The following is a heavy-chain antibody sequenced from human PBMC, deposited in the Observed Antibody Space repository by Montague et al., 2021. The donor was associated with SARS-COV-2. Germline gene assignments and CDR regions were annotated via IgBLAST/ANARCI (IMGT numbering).Heavy chain of an antibody. CDR1: GDSVSSNRAA. D-gene: IGHD1-1*01. CDR2: TYYRSKWYT. V-gene: IGHV6-1*01. J-gene: IGHJ4*02. CDR3: AREGTVPGPRGICFDD. Sequence: CAISGDSVSSNRAAWNWIRHSPSGGLEWLCRTYYRSKWYTDYAPSVKTRITITPDTSNNQFSLHLNSVTPGDTAVYYCAREGTVPGPRGICFDDWGQGTLVTVSS.